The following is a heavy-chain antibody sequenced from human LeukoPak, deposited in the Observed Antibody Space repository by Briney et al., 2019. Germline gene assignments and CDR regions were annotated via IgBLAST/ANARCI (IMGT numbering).Heavy chain of an antibody. CDR3: ATALVVIPVGDAFDI. J-gene: IGHJ3*02. CDR2: IDPSDSYT. D-gene: IGHD3-22*01. Sequence: GESLKISCKGSAYSFTSYWISWVRQMPGQGLEWMGRIDPSDSYTNYSPSFQGHVTISADKSISTAYLQWSSLKASDTAMYYCATALVVIPVGDAFDIWGQGTMVTVSS. CDR1: AYSFTSYW. V-gene: IGHV5-10-1*01.